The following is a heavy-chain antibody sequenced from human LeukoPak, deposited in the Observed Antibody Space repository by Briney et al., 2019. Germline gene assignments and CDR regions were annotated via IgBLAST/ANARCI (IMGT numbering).Heavy chain of an antibody. J-gene: IGHJ4*02. CDR3: ASSDSYCYFDY. CDR1: GFTFSSYA. CDR2: ISGSGGST. V-gene: IGHV3-23*01. D-gene: IGHD5-18*01. Sequence: PPGGSLRLSCAASGFTFSSYAMSWVRQAPGKGLEWVSAISGSGGSTYYADSVKGRFTISRDNAKNSLYLQMNSLRAEDTAVYYCASSDSYCYFDYWGQGTLVTVSS.